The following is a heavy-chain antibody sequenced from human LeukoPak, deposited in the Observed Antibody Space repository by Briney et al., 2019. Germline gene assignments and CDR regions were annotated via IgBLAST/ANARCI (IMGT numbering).Heavy chain of an antibody. CDR3: AKDLETHDTSAC. Sequence: WGSLRLSCTASGFAVSDNYMAWVRQAPGKGLEWVSVVYSGGNTYYADSVEGRFTISRDNSKNTLYLQMNSLRVEDTAVYYCAKDLETHDTSACWGQGTLVTVSS. J-gene: IGHJ4*02. D-gene: IGHD3-22*01. CDR1: GFAVSDNY. CDR2: VYSGGNT. V-gene: IGHV3-53*01.